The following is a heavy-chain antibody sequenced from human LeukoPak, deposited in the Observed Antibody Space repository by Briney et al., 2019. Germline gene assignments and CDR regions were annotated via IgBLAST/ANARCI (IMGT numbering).Heavy chain of an antibody. J-gene: IGHJ4*02. V-gene: IGHV3-30*04. CDR1: GFTFSSYA. CDR3: ARAKYCSSTSCPFDY. Sequence: PGGSLRLSCAASGFTFSSYAMHWVRQAPGKGLEWVAVISYDGSNKYYADSVKGRFTISRDNSKNTLYLQMNSLRAEGTAVYYCARAKYCSSTSCPFDYWGQGTLVTVSS. D-gene: IGHD2-2*01. CDR2: ISYDGSNK.